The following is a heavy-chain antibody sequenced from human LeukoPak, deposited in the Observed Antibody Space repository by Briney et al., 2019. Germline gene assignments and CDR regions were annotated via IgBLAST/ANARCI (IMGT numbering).Heavy chain of an antibody. Sequence: SETLSLTCTVSGGSISSGDYYWSWIRQPPGKGLEWIGYIYYSGSTYYNPSPKSRVTISVDTSKNQFSLKLRSVTAADTAVYYCAREGSSGSFDYWGQGTLVTVSS. CDR1: GGSISSGDYY. J-gene: IGHJ4*02. D-gene: IGHD3-10*01. CDR2: IYYSGST. CDR3: AREGSSGSFDY. V-gene: IGHV4-30-4*01.